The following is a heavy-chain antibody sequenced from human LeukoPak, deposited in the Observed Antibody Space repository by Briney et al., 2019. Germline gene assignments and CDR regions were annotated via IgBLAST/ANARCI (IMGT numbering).Heavy chain of an antibody. J-gene: IGHJ4*02. Sequence: GGSLRLSCAASGFTFSSYSMNWVRQAPGKGLEWVSSISSSSSYIYYADSVKGRFTISRDNAKNSLYLQMNSLRAEDTAVYYCARDADDGSGSYSRGWGQGTLGTVSS. D-gene: IGHD3-10*01. CDR1: GFTFSSYS. CDR3: ARDADDGSGSYSRG. CDR2: ISSSSSYI. V-gene: IGHV3-21*01.